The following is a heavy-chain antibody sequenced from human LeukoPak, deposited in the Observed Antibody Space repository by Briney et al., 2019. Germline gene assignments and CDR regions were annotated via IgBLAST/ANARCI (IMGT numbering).Heavy chain of an antibody. CDR2: IKQDGSEK. Sequence: GGSLRLSCAASGFTFSRYWMSWVGQAPGKGLECVTNIKQDGSEKYYVDAVKGRFTISRDNAKNSLYLQMNSLRAEDTAVYYCARDALWFGDLNWFDPWGQGTLVTVSS. CDR3: ARDALWFGDLNWFDP. J-gene: IGHJ5*02. D-gene: IGHD3-10*01. V-gene: IGHV3-7*01. CDR1: GFTFSRYW.